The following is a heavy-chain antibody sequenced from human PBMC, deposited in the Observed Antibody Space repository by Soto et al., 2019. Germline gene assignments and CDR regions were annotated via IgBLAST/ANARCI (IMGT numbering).Heavy chain of an antibody. D-gene: IGHD6-19*01. Sequence: QVQLEESGGGLVKPGGSLRLSCAASGFTFSAFYMSWIRQAPGKGLEYISYISSSGTSANYADSVKGRFTISRDNAKNSXYXXXXXXRAXXXAXXXXXXXRGAVTGQYFDYWGQGALVTVSS. CDR2: ISSSGTSA. CDR1: GFTFSAFY. V-gene: IGHV3-11*05. J-gene: IGHJ4*02. CDR3: XXXRGAVTGQYFDY.